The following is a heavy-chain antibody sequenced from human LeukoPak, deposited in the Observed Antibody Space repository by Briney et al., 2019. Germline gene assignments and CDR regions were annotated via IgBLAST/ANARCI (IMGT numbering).Heavy chain of an antibody. CDR3: ARHMELLNWLDP. V-gene: IGHV4-39*01. Sequence: SETLSLTCTVSGSSISSYYWAWIRQPPGKGLEWIGSVYYSGSTYYNPSLKSRVTMSVDTSKNQFSLKLSSVTAADTAVYYCARHMELLNWLDPWGQGTLVTVSS. J-gene: IGHJ5*02. CDR2: VYYSGST. CDR1: GSSISSYY. D-gene: IGHD1-26*01.